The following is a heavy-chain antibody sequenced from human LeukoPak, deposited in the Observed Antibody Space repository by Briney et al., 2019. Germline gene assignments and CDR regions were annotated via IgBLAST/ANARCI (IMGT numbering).Heavy chain of an antibody. CDR2: IYPGDSDT. CDR3: ARRGSSAYYYVFDY. Sequence: GVSLKISCKSSGYTFTNYWIGWVRQMPGKGLEWMGMIYPGDSDTRYSPSFQGQVTISADKSISTAYLQWSSLKASDTAMYYCARRGSSAYYYVFDYWGQGALVTVSS. CDR1: GYTFTNYW. V-gene: IGHV5-51*01. J-gene: IGHJ4*02. D-gene: IGHD3-22*01.